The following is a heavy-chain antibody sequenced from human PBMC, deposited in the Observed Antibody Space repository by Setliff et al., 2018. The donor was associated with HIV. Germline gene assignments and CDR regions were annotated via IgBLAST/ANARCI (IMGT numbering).Heavy chain of an antibody. D-gene: IGHD5-12*01. CDR3: ARSLYGGFGAPDS. CDR2: VGFGGTS. CDR1: GFTFSSYA. Sequence: GGSLRLSCAASGFTFSSYAMNWVRQAPGKGLEWVSFVGFGGTSYYTDSVKGRFTISRDNSKNTLYLQMNSLRAEDTAVYYCARSLYGGFGAPDSWGQGTLVTVSS. J-gene: IGHJ4*02. V-gene: IGHV3-23*01.